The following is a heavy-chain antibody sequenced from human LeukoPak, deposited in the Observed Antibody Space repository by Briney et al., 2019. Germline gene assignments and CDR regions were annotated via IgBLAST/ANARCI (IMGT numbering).Heavy chain of an antibody. CDR2: IIPIFGTA. J-gene: IGHJ4*02. CDR1: GYTFTSYA. Sequence: GASVKVSCKASGYTFTSYAISWVRQAPGQGLEWMGRIIPIFGTANYAQKFQGRVTITTDESTSTAYMELSSLRSEDTAVYYCARDPGYCSSTSCYAGSDYWGQGTLVTVSS. D-gene: IGHD2-2*03. V-gene: IGHV1-69*05. CDR3: ARDPGYCSSTSCYAGSDY.